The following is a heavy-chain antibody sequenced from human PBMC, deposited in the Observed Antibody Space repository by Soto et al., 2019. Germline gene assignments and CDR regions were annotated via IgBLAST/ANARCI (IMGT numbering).Heavy chain of an antibody. CDR2: IYYSGST. CDR3: ARVEDSSGWPYGMDV. D-gene: IGHD6-19*01. V-gene: IGHV4-59*12. CDR1: TYSISSYY. Sequence: SETLSLTCSFSTYSISSYYWSWIRQPPGKGLEWIGYIYYSGSTNYNPSLKSRVTISVDKSKNQFSLKLSSVTAADTAVYYCARVEDSSGWPYGMDVWGQGTTVTVSS. J-gene: IGHJ6*02.